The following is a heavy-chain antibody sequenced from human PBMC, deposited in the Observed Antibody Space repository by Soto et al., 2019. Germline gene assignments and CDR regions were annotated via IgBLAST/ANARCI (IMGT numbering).Heavy chain of an antibody. CDR1: VFTFSSYS. CDR3: AREPRYYYDSSGYLNWFDP. D-gene: IGHD3-22*01. Sequence: GGSLRLSCAASVFTFSSYSMNWVRQAPGKGLEWVSYISSSSSTIYYADSVKGRFTISRDNAKNSLYLQMNSLRDEDTAVYYCAREPRYYYDSSGYLNWFDPWGQGTLVTVS. J-gene: IGHJ5*02. CDR2: ISSSSSTI. V-gene: IGHV3-48*02.